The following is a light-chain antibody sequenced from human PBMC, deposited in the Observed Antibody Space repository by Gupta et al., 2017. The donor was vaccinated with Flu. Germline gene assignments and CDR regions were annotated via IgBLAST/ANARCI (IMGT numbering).Light chain of an antibody. CDR2: DNH. CDR1: NSNIGINY. Sequence: QSVLTQPPSLSAAPGQRVTISCSGSNSNIGINYVSWYQQFPGSAPKLLIFDNHKRPSGIPDRFSGSKSGTSVTLGITGLQTGDEADYYCATWYNSRSAMVFGGGTKLTVL. CDR3: ATWYNSRSAMV. J-gene: IGLJ2*01. V-gene: IGLV1-51*01.